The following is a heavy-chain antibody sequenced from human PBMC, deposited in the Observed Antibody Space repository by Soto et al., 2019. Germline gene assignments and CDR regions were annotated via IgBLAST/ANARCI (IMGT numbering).Heavy chain of an antibody. V-gene: IGHV3-43*01. CDR1: GFTFDDYT. Sequence: DVQLVESGGVVVQPGGSLRLSCAASGFTFDDYTMHWVRQAPGKGLEWVSLISWDGGSTYYADSVKGRFTISRDNSKNSLYLQMNSLRTEDTALYYCAKDITYSSSPRLRQYYYYGMDVWGQGTTVTVSS. CDR2: ISWDGGST. CDR3: AKDITYSSSPRLRQYYYYGMDV. J-gene: IGHJ6*02. D-gene: IGHD6-6*01.